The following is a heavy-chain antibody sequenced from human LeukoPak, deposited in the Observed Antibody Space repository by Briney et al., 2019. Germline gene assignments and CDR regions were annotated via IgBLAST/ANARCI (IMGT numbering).Heavy chain of an antibody. J-gene: IGHJ4*02. V-gene: IGHV1-69*04. CDR2: SIPILGIA. CDR3: ARAGYQLLDY. Sequence: ASVKVSCKASGGTFSSYAISWVRQAPGQGLEWMGRSIPILGIANYAQKFQGRVTITADKSTSTAYMELSSLRSEDTAVYYCARAGYQLLDYWGQGTLVTVSS. D-gene: IGHD2-2*01. CDR1: GGTFSSYA.